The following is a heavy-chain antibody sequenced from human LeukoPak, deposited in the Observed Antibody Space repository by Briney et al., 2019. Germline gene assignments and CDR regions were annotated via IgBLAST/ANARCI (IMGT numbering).Heavy chain of an antibody. CDR3: AKDYEEPIAIDAFDI. CDR2: ISGSGGST. CDR1: GFTFSSYA. J-gene: IGHJ3*02. V-gene: IGHV3-23*01. D-gene: IGHD3-3*01. Sequence: GGSLRLSCAASGFTFSSYAMSWVRQAPGKGLEWGSAISGSGGSTYYADSVKGRFTISRDNSKNTLYLQMNSLRAEDTAVYYCAKDYEEPIAIDAFDIWGQGTMVTVSS.